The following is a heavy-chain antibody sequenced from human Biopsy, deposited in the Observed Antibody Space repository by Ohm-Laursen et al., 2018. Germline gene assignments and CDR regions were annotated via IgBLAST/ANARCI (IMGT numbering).Heavy chain of an antibody. CDR1: GDSLSSYF. CDR2: IYYSGST. CDR3: ARGNEVMVTGPYFFDY. D-gene: IGHD2-21*02. Sequence: TLSLTCTVSGDSLSSYFWSWIRQPPGKGLEWIGDIYYSGSTKYNPSLKSRVTISVDMSKSQLSLKLTSVTTADTAVYYCARGNEVMVTGPYFFDYWGQGTLVIVSS. J-gene: IGHJ4*02. V-gene: IGHV4-59*01.